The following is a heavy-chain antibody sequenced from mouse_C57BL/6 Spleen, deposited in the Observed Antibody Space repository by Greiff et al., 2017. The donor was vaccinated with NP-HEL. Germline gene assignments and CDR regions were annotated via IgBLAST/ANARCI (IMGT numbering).Heavy chain of an antibody. J-gene: IGHJ4*01. Sequence: EVKLEESGGGLVQPGGSMKLSCAASGFTFSDAWMDWVRQSPEKGLEWVAEIRNKANNHATYYAESVKGRVTISRDDSKSSVYLQMNSLRDESSGIYYCTSTVGAKDYAMDYWGQGTSVTVSS. CDR3: TSTVGAKDYAMDY. V-gene: IGHV6-6*01. D-gene: IGHD1-1*01. CDR1: GFTFSDAW. CDR2: IRNKANNHAT.